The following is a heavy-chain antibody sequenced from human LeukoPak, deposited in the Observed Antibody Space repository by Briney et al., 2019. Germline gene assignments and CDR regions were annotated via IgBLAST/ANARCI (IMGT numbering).Heavy chain of an antibody. V-gene: IGHV3-30*04. J-gene: IGHJ4*02. CDR3: ARAGGDYGGTTPAHY. D-gene: IGHD4-23*01. CDR1: GFTFSSYA. CDR2: ISYDGSNK. Sequence: GGSLTLSCAASGFTFSSYAMHWVRQAPGKGLEWVAVISYDGSNKYYADSVKGRFTISRDNSKNTLYLQMNSLRAEDTAVYYCARAGGDYGGTTPAHYWGQGSLVTVSS.